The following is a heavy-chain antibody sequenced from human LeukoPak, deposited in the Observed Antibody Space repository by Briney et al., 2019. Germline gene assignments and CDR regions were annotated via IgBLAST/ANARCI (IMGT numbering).Heavy chain of an antibody. CDR1: GYTFTGYY. CDR3: ARLQMYYYDSSGRSGWFDP. V-gene: IGHV1-2*02. D-gene: IGHD3-22*01. J-gene: IGHJ5*02. CDR2: INPNSGGT. Sequence: ASVKVSCKASGYTFTGYYMHWVRQAPGQGLEWMGWINPNSGGTNYAQKFQGRVTMTRDTSISTAYVELSRLRSDDTAVYYCARLQMYYYDSSGRSGWFDPWGQGTLVTVSS.